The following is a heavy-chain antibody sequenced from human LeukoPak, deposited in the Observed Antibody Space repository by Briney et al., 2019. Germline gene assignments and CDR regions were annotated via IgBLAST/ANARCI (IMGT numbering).Heavy chain of an antibody. D-gene: IGHD6-6*01. CDR2: IYYSGST. J-gene: IGHJ4*02. V-gene: IGHV4-59*11. CDR1: GGSISSHY. Sequence: SETLSLTCTVSGGSISSHYWSWIRQPPGKGLEWIGYIYYSGSTNYNPSLKSRVTISVDTSKNQFSLELSSVTAADTAVYYCARSTGAARYDYWGQGTLVTVSS. CDR3: ARSTGAARYDY.